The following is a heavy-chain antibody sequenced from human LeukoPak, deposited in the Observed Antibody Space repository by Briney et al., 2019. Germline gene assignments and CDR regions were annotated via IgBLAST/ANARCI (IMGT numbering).Heavy chain of an antibody. Sequence: PSETLSLTCTVSGGSMKNYYWSWIRQPPGTGMEWIGYIHDTRGTNYNPYLKSRVTMSLDTSKNHFSLSLNSVTAADTAVYFCAGGIGYATSPADHLGQGTLVIVSS. V-gene: IGHV4-59*01. CDR3: AGGIGYATSPADH. D-gene: IGHD6-13*01. CDR1: GGSMKNYY. CDR2: IHDTRGT. J-gene: IGHJ5*02.